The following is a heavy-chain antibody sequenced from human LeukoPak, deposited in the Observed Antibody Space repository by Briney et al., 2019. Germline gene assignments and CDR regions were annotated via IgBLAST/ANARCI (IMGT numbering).Heavy chain of an antibody. CDR1: GGSISSSSYY. D-gene: IGHD5-12*01. V-gene: IGHV4-39*07. CDR2: IYYSGST. J-gene: IGHJ4*02. Sequence: PSETLSLTCTVSGGSISSSSYYWGWIRQPPGKGLEWIGSIYYSGSTNFNPSLKSRVTISVDTSKNQFSLKLSSVTVADTAVYYCARANRYDLYFDYWGQGTLVTVSS. CDR3: ARANRYDLYFDY.